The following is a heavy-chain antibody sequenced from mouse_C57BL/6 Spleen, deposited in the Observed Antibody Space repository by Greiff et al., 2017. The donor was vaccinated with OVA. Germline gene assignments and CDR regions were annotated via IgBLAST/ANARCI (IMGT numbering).Heavy chain of an antibody. CDR3: ARASSGYNFDY. J-gene: IGHJ2*01. Sequence: VQLQESGPELVKPGASVKISCKASGYAFSSSWMNWVKQRPGKGLEWIGRIYPGDGDTNYNGKFKGKATLTADKSSSTAYMQLSSLTSEDSAVYFCARASSGYNFDYWGQGTTLTVSS. V-gene: IGHV1-82*01. D-gene: IGHD3-2*02. CDR1: GYAFSSSW. CDR2: IYPGDGDT.